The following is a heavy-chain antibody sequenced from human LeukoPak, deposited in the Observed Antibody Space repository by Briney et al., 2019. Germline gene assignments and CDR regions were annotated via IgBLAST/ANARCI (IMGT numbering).Heavy chain of an antibody. CDR1: GFNFGIYS. CDR3: VREKGGFGFVL. CDR2: VSAGSTGI. V-gene: IGHV3-48*04. Sequence: GGSLRLSCAGSGFNFGIYSMDWVRQAPGKGLEWVAYVSAGSTGIFYAASVKGRFSISRDNAQKSLYLQMNSLRAEDTAIYYCVREKGGFGFVLWGRGTLVTVS. J-gene: IGHJ4*02. D-gene: IGHD3-16*01.